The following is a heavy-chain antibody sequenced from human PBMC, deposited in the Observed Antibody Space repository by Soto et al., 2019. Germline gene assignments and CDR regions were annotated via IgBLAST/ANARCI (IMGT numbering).Heavy chain of an antibody. J-gene: IGHJ4*02. CDR2: ISHDGSNK. CDR3: AKDLGSSDYVGIGAVDY. CDR1: GFTFSNYD. D-gene: IGHD5-12*01. V-gene: IGHV3-30*18. Sequence: PGASLRISCAASGFTFSNYDIHWVRQAPGKGLEWVASISHDGSNKYYADSVKGRFTISRDNSKNTLYLQMNSLRAEDTAVYYCAKDLGSSDYVGIGAVDYWGQGTLVTVSS.